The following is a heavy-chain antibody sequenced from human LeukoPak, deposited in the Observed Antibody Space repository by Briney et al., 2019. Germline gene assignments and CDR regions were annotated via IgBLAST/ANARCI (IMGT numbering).Heavy chain of an antibody. V-gene: IGHV4-34*01. J-gene: IGHJ5*02. CDR1: GGSFSGYY. Sequence: SETLSLTCAVYGGSFSGYYWSWIRQPPGKGLEGIGEINHSGSTNYNPSLKSRVTISVDTSKNQFSLKLSSVTAADTAVYYCARRGRGYCSGGSCYRFDPWGQGTLVTVSS. CDR2: INHSGST. D-gene: IGHD2-15*01. CDR3: ARRGRGYCSGGSCYRFDP.